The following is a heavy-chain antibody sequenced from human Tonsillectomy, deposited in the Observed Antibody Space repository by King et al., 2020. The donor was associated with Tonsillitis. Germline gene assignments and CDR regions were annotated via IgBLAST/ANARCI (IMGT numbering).Heavy chain of an antibody. CDR1: GFIFNNAW. CDR3: STNRVSPWNAPSDY. Sequence: VQLVESGGGLVKPGGSLRLSCAASGFIFNNAWMNSVRQAPGKGLEWVGRIQSKVDGGTTDYAAPVKDRFTISRNDSENTLYLQMNSLKTEDTAVYYCSTNRVSPWNAPSDYWGQGTLVTVSS. CDR2: IQSKVDGGTT. D-gene: IGHD1-1*01. V-gene: IGHV3-15*01. J-gene: IGHJ4*02.